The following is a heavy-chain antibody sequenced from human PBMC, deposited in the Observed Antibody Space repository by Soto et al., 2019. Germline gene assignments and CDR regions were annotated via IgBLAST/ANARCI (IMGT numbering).Heavy chain of an antibody. Sequence: ASVKVSCKASGYTFSSYGITWVRQAPGQGLEWMGWISTYNGNTNYAQNLQGRATMTTDTSTNTAYMELRSLRSDDTAVYYCARTYGNSWYSPWGQGTLVTVSS. CDR3: ARTYGNSWYSP. CDR2: ISTYNGNT. J-gene: IGHJ5*02. D-gene: IGHD2-2*02. CDR1: GYTFSSYG. V-gene: IGHV1-18*04.